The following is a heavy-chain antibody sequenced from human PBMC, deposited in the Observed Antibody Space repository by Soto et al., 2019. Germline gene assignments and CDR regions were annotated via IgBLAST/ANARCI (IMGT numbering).Heavy chain of an antibody. D-gene: IGHD6-19*01. CDR3: AKELVAVAGSDY. CDR2: ISGSAVTT. V-gene: IGHV3-23*01. Sequence: LRLSCEASGFTFSNYAMTWVRQAPGRGLEWVSTISGSAVTTYYADSVKGRFTISRDNPKNTLFLQMNSLRVDDTAVYYCAKELVAVAGSDYWGQGTLVTVSS. J-gene: IGHJ4*02. CDR1: GFTFSNYA.